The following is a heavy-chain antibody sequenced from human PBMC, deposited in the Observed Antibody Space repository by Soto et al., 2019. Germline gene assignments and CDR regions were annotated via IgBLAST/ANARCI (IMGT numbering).Heavy chain of an antibody. CDR2: ISTYNGNT. CDR3: ARWWYASGWYSDY. J-gene: IGHJ4*02. Sequence: ASVKVSCKASGGTFSSYAISWVRQAPGQGLEWMGWISTYNGNTEFVQKVQGRVTMTTDTSTSTAYMELRSLRSDDTAVYYCARWWYASGWYSDYWGQGTLVTVSS. D-gene: IGHD6-19*01. CDR1: GGTFSSYA. V-gene: IGHV1-18*01.